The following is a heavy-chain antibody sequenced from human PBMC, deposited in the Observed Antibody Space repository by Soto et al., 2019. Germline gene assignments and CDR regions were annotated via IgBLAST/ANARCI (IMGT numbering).Heavy chain of an antibody. CDR2: INPNSGGT. Sequence: ASVKVSCKASGYTFTGYYMHCVRQAPGQGLEWMGWINPNSGGTNYAQKFQGRVTMTRDTSISTAYMELSRLRSDDTAVYYCARVRGSSSWEAFDYWGQGTLVTVSS. J-gene: IGHJ4*02. CDR3: ARVRGSSSWEAFDY. V-gene: IGHV1-2*02. D-gene: IGHD6-13*01. CDR1: GYTFTGYY.